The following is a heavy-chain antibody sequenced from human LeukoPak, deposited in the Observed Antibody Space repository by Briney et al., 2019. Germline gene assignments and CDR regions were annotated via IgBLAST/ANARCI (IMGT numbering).Heavy chain of an antibody. CDR2: FDPEDGET. CDR3: ALTPVTTGVDY. V-gene: IGHV1-24*01. CDR1: VYTLSELS. J-gene: IGHJ4*02. D-gene: IGHD4-17*01. Sequence: ASVKVSCEVSVYTLSELSMCWVHEALGEGLWWMGGFDPEDGETIYAQEFQGRVTMTEDKSTDTAYMELSSLRSEDTAVYYCALTPVTTGVDYWGQGTLVTVSS.